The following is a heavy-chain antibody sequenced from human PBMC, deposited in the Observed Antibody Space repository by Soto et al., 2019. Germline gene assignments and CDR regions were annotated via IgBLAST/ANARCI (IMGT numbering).Heavy chain of an antibody. CDR1: GFTFSSYA. V-gene: IGHV3-23*01. Sequence: QTWGSLKLSCASSGFTFSSYAMSWVRQAPGKGLDWVSSISCSGGSTYYADPVNGRFTIFSDNSENTLYLQINSLRAADTAVYFCAKSHFYHSLGSYFDCWGQGTLVTVSS. J-gene: IGHJ4*02. D-gene: IGHD3-22*01. CDR3: AKSHFYHSLGSYFDC. CDR2: ISCSGGST.